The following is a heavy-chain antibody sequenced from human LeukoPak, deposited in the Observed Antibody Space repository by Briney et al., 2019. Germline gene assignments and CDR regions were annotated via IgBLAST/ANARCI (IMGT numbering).Heavy chain of an antibody. CDR1: GFNVSSNY. CDR2: IYSGGST. Sequence: GGSLRLSCAASGFNVSSNYMSWVRQAPGKGLEWVSVIYSGGSTYYADSVKGRFTISRDNSKNTLYLQMNSLRAEDTAVYYCARGPRYYYYGMDVWGQGTTVTVSS. V-gene: IGHV3-53*01. CDR3: ARGPRYYYYGMDV. J-gene: IGHJ6*02.